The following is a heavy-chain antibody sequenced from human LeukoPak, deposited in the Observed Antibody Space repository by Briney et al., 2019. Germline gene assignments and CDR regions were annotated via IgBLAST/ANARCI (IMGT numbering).Heavy chain of an antibody. Sequence: GGSLRLSCAASGFTFSSYAMSWVRQAPGKGLKWVSAISGSGGSTYYADSVKGRFTISRDNSKNTLYLQMNSLRAEDTAVYYCVTAAAGTGLSDYWGQGTLVTVSS. D-gene: IGHD6-13*01. CDR1: GFTFSSYA. J-gene: IGHJ4*02. V-gene: IGHV3-23*01. CDR2: ISGSGGST. CDR3: VTAAAGTGLSDY.